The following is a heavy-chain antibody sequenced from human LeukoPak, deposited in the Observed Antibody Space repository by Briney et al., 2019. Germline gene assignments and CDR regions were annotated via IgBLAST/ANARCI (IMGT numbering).Heavy chain of an antibody. CDR3: ARVTAAGQIFDY. CDR1: GDSFSSNY. Sequence: PSETLSLTCTVSGDSFSSNYWSWIRQPPGKGLEWIGDIYYSGSTYYNPSLKSRVTISVDRSKNQFSLKLSSVTAADTAVYYCARVTAAGQIFDYWGQGTLVTVSS. V-gene: IGHV4-59*12. CDR2: IYYSGST. J-gene: IGHJ4*02. D-gene: IGHD6-13*01.